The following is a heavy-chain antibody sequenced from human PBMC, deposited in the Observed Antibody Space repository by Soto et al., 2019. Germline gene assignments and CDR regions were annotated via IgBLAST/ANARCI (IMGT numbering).Heavy chain of an antibody. V-gene: IGHV3-30*18. J-gene: IGHJ3*02. CDR2: ISYDGSNK. Sequence: GGSLRLSCAASGFTFSSYGMHWVRQAPGKGLEWVAVISYDGSNKYYADSVKGRFTISRDNSKNTLYLQMNSLRAEDTAVYYCAKLFYDISGAFDIWGQGTMVTVSS. CDR3: AKLFYDISGAFDI. D-gene: IGHD3-9*01. CDR1: GFTFSSYG.